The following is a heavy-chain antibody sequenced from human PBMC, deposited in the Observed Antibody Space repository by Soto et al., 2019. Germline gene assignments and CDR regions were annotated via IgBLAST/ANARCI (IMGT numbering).Heavy chain of an antibody. Sequence: QVQLVESGGGVVQPGRSLRLSCAASGFTFSSYGMHWVRQAPGKGLEWVAVISYDGSNKYYADSVKGRFTISRDNSKNTLYLQMNSLRAEDTAVDYCAKDQKSHRPEYFQHWGQGTLVTVSS. CDR3: AKDQKSHRPEYFQH. D-gene: IGHD3-16*02. CDR1: GFTFSSYG. J-gene: IGHJ1*01. CDR2: ISYDGSNK. V-gene: IGHV3-30*18.